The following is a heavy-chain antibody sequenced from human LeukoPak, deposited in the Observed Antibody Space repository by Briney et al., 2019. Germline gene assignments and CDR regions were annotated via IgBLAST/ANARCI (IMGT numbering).Heavy chain of an antibody. V-gene: IGHV4-34*01. J-gene: IGHJ4*02. Sequence: SETLSLTCAVYGGSFSGYYWSWIRQPPGKGLEWIGEITHSGSTNYNPSLTSRVTISIDTSKNQFSLKLSSATAADTAVYYCARGEAVEWELLPFDYWGQGTLVTVSS. D-gene: IGHD1-26*01. CDR3: ARGEAVEWELLPFDY. CDR1: GGSFSGYY. CDR2: ITHSGST.